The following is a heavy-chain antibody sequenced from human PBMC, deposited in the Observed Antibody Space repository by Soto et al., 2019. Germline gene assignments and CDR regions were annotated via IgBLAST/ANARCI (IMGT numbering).Heavy chain of an antibody. J-gene: IGHJ6*02. Sequence: LKISCKGSGFSFSSYWIGWVRQMPGKGLEWIGIIYPSDSDTRYSPSFQGQVTISADKSINTAYLQWSSLKASDTAMYYCARRSGDSVIDDYCGMDVWGQGXTVTVYS. V-gene: IGHV5-51*01. CDR1: GFSFSSYW. CDR3: ARRSGDSVIDDYCGMDV. CDR2: IYPSDSDT. D-gene: IGHD4-17*01.